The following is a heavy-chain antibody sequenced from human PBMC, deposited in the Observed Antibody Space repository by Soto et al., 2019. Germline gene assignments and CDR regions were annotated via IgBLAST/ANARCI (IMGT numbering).Heavy chain of an antibody. CDR3: AKEKQLYRSFDY. J-gene: IGHJ4*02. V-gene: IGHV3-30*18. CDR2: ISYDGSNK. D-gene: IGHD6-6*01. Sequence: QVQLVESGGGVVQPGRSLRLSCAASGFTFSSYGMHWVRQAPGKGLEWVAVISYDGSNKYYADSVKGRFTISRDNSKNTLYLQMNSLRAEDTAVYYCAKEKQLYRSFDYWGQGTLVTVSS. CDR1: GFTFSSYG.